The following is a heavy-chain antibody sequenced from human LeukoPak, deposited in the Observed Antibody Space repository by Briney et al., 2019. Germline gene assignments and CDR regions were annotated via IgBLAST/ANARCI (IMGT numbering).Heavy chain of an antibody. D-gene: IGHD4-17*01. Sequence: PSETLSLTCAVYGGSFSGYYWSWIRQPPGKGLEWIGEINHSGSTNYNPPLKSRVTISVDTSKNQFSLKLSSVTAADTAVYYCARRRLRYGIDYWGQGTLVTVSS. J-gene: IGHJ4*02. CDR2: INHSGST. CDR1: GGSFSGYY. CDR3: ARRRLRYGIDY. V-gene: IGHV4-34*01.